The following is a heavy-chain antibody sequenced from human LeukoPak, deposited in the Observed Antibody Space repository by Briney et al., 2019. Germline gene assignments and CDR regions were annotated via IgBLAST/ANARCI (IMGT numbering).Heavy chain of an antibody. D-gene: IGHD2-15*01. CDR1: GFTFSTYD. Sequence: PGGSLRLSCAASGFTFSTYDMNWVRQAPGKGLEWVSAISGSGGSTYYADSVKGRFTISRDNSKNTLYLQMNSLRAEDTAVYYCAKGYCSGGSCYKNYWGQGTLVTVSS. CDR3: AKGYCSGGSCYKNY. J-gene: IGHJ4*02. V-gene: IGHV3-23*01. CDR2: ISGSGGST.